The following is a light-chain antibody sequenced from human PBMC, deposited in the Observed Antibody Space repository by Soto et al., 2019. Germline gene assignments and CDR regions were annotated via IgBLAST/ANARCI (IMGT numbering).Light chain of an antibody. CDR3: QQYGSSPT. Sequence: EIVLTQSPGTLSLSPGERATLSCRASQTLSTNSLAWYQQRPGQAPRLLIYGASSRATGIPDRFSGSGSGTDFTLTISRLEPEDFAVYYCQQYGSSPTFGQGTKVDIK. V-gene: IGKV3-20*01. CDR1: QTLSTNS. CDR2: GAS. J-gene: IGKJ1*01.